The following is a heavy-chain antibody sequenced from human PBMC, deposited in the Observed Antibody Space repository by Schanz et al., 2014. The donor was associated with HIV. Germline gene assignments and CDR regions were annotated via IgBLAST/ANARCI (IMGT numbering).Heavy chain of an antibody. CDR2: IWYDGSNK. CDR3: AREGSNYYGSGSYYKTYGMDV. CDR1: GFTFSSYG. J-gene: IGHJ6*02. V-gene: IGHV3-33*01. Sequence: QVQLVESGGGVVQPGRSLRLSCAASGFTFSSYGMHWVRQAPGKGLEWVAVIWYDGSNKYYADSVKGRFTISRDNSKNTLYLQMNSRRAEDTAVYYCAREGSNYYGSGSYYKTYGMDVWGQGTTVTVSS. D-gene: IGHD3-10*01.